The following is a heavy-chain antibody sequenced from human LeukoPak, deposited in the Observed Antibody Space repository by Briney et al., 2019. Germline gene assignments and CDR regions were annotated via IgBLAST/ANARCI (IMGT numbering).Heavy chain of an antibody. J-gene: IGHJ3*02. CDR2: IYYSGST. D-gene: IGHD3-16*01. CDR1: GGSISSGDYY. V-gene: IGHV4-30-4*08. Sequence: SQTLSLTCTVSGGSISSGDYYWSWIRQPPGNGLEWIGYIYYSGSTYYNPSLKSRVTISVDTSKNQFSLKLSSVTAADTAVYYCARDDGPITVRGVTSAFDIWGQGAMVTVSS. CDR3: ARDDGPITVRGVTSAFDI.